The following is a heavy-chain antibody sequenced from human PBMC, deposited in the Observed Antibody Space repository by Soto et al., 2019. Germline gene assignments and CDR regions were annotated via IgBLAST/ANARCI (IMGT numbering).Heavy chain of an antibody. CDR1: GDSVSSNSAA. Sequence: SQTLSLTCAISGDSVSSNSAAWNWIRQSPSRGLEWLGRTYYRSEWYNDYAVSVKSRITINPDTSKNRFSLQLNSVTPEDTAVYYCARYDVRQQLGSPWGQGTLVTVSS. V-gene: IGHV6-1*01. CDR2: TYYRSEWYN. D-gene: IGHD6-13*01. CDR3: ARYDVRQQLGSP. J-gene: IGHJ5*02.